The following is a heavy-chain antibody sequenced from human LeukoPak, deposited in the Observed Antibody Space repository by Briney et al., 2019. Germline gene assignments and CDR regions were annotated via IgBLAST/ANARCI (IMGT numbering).Heavy chain of an antibody. J-gene: IGHJ3*02. Sequence: GGSLRLSCAASGFTFDDYAMHWVRQTPGKGLEWVSGISWNSGSIGYADSVKGRFTISRDNAKNSLYLQMNSLRAEDTALYYCAKDNMITFGGVIVSSGAFDIWGRGTMVTVSS. CDR2: ISWNSGSI. CDR1: GFTFDDYA. D-gene: IGHD3-16*02. V-gene: IGHV3-9*01. CDR3: AKDNMITFGGVIVSSGAFDI.